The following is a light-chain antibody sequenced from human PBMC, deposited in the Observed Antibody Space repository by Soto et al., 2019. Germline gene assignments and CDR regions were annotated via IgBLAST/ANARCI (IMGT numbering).Light chain of an antibody. V-gene: IGLV2-14*01. J-gene: IGLJ1*01. Sequence: QSALTQPASVSGSPGQSITISCTGTSSDVGGYNYVSWYQQHPGKVPKLMIYDVSNRPSGVSNRFSGSKSGNTASLTISGLQGEDEADYYCSSYTSSRTYVFGTGTKVTVL. CDR2: DVS. CDR1: SSDVGGYNY. CDR3: SSYTSSRTYV.